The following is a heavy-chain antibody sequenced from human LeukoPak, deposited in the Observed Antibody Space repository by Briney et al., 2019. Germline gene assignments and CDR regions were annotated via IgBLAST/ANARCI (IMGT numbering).Heavy chain of an antibody. D-gene: IGHD3-3*01. V-gene: IGHV4-39*01. J-gene: IGHJ3*02. CDR1: GGSISSSSYY. CDR3: ARPHYDFWSGRESDAFDI. Sequence: PSETLSLTCTVSGGSISSSSYYWGWIRQPPGKGLEWIGSIYYSGSTYYNPSLKSRVTISVDTSKNQFSLKLSSVTAADTAVYYCARPHYDFWSGRESDAFDIWGQGTMVTVSS. CDR2: IYYSGST.